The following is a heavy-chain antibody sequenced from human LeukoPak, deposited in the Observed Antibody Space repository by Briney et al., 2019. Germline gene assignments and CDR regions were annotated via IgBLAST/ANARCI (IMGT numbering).Heavy chain of an antibody. CDR3: ARPTTVTTISADAFDI. J-gene: IGHJ3*02. CDR2: ISSSSSYI. Sequence: GGSLRLSCVGSGFTFSSHTMNWVRQAPGRGLEWVSTISSSSSYIYYADSVRGRFTISRDNAQNSLYLQMNSLRAEDSSVYYCARPTTVTTISADAFDIWGQGTMATVSS. D-gene: IGHD4-17*01. CDR1: GFTFSSHT. V-gene: IGHV3-21*01.